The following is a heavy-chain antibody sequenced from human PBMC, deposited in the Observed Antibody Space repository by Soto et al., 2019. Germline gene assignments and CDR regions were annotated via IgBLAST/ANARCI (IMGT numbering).Heavy chain of an antibody. D-gene: IGHD3-3*02. J-gene: IGHJ4*02. CDR2: ISGSGDST. CDR1: GFTFNNYA. Sequence: EVQLLEAGGGLVQPGGSLRLSCAASGFTFNNYAMSWVRQAPGKGLEWVSSISGSGDSTYYADSVKGRFTISRDNSKNSLFLLMNSLRDEDTAVYYCAKDRGGRTFLEWLLVAFDYWGQGTLVTV. V-gene: IGHV3-23*01. CDR3: AKDRGGRTFLEWLLVAFDY.